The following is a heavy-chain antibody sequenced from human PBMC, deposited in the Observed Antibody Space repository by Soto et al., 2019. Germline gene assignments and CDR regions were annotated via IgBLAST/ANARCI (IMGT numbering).Heavy chain of an antibody. V-gene: IGHV1-2*02. J-gene: IGHJ6*02. Sequence: QVQLVQSGAEVEKPGASVKVSCEASGYTFTGFWIHWVRQAPGQGLEWMGWINPKSGVTNYAQKFQGRVTMTRDPSIRTVYMELSSLQPDDTAVYYCSKGLWTVGQCSGGTCYDGMDVWGQGTTVTVSS. CDR1: GYTFTGFW. CDR2: INPKSGVT. CDR3: SKGLWTVGQCSGGTCYDGMDV. D-gene: IGHD2-15*01.